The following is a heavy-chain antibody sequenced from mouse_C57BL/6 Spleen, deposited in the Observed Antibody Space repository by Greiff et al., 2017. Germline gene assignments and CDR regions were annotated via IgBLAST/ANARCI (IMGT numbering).Heavy chain of an antibody. CDR1: GFSLTSYA. Sequence: VKLVESGPGLVAPSQSLSITCTVSGFSLTSYAISLVRPPPGKGLEWLGVIWTGGGTNYNSALKSRLSISKDNSKSQVFLKMNSLQTDDTARYYCAREPYYGSSYRYFDVWGTGTTVTVSS. CDR3: AREPYYGSSYRYFDV. CDR2: IWTGGGT. V-gene: IGHV2-9-1*01. J-gene: IGHJ1*03. D-gene: IGHD1-1*01.